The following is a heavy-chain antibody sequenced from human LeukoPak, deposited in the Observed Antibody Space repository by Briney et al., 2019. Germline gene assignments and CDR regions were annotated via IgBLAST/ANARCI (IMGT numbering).Heavy chain of an antibody. CDR1: GGSISSYY. CDR3: ARAPRESIVVFDI. Sequence: PSETLSLTCTVSGGSISSYYWSWIRQPPGKGLEWIGYIYYSGSTNYNPSLKSRVTISVDTSKNQFSLKLSSVTAADTAVYYCARAPRESIVVFDIWGQGTMVTVSS. D-gene: IGHD1-26*01. CDR2: IYYSGST. J-gene: IGHJ3*02. V-gene: IGHV4-59*01.